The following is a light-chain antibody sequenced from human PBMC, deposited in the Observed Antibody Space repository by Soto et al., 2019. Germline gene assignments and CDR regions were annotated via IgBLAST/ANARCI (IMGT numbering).Light chain of an antibody. V-gene: IGKV3-15*01. J-gene: IGKJ2*01. CDR2: GAS. CDR3: QQYNRWPYT. Sequence: EIVMTQSPVTLSVSPGERATLSCRASQSVSINLAWYQQKPGQAPMLLIYGASTRATGIPASFSGSGSGTDFTLTISSLQSEDFAVYYCQQYNRWPYTFGQGTKLEIK. CDR1: QSVSIN.